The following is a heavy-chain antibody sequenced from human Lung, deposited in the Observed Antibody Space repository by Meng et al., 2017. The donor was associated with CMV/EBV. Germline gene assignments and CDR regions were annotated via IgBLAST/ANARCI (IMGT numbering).Heavy chain of an antibody. D-gene: IGHD3-3*01. CDR3: ARGGYYDFWSGYSYYYYYGMDV. Sequence: SETLSLXCTVSGGSISSYYWSWIRQPPGKGLEWIGYIYYSGSTNYNPSLKSRVTISVDTSKNQFSLKLSSVTAADTAVYYCARGGYYDFWSGYSYYYYYGMDVWGQGNXVXVSS. V-gene: IGHV4-59*01. CDR2: IYYSGST. J-gene: IGHJ6*02. CDR1: GGSISSYY.